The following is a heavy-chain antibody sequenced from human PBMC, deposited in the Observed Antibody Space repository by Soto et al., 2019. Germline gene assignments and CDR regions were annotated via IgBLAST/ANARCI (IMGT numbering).Heavy chain of an antibody. CDR3: AREPCSGGSCYYYYYMDV. D-gene: IGHD2-15*01. Sequence: QVQLVQSGAEVKKPGSSVKVSCKASGGTFSSYTISWVRQAPGQGLEWMGRIIPILGIANYAQKFQGRVTITADKSTSTAYMDVSSLRSEDTAVYYCAREPCSGGSCYYYYYMDVWGKGTTVTVSS. J-gene: IGHJ6*03. V-gene: IGHV1-69*08. CDR2: IIPILGIA. CDR1: GGTFSSYT.